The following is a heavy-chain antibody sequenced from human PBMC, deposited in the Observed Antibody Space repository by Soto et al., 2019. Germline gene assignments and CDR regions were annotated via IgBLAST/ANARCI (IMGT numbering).Heavy chain of an antibody. V-gene: IGHV1-24*01. CDR2: FDPEDGET. J-gene: IGHJ3*02. CDR3: ATDYYYDSSGDRAFDI. Sequence: ASVKVSCKVSGYTLTELSMHWVRQAPGKGLEWMGGFDPEDGETIYAQKFQGRVTMTEDTSTDTAYMELSSLRSEDTAVYYWATDYYYDSSGDRAFDIWGQGTMVTVSS. CDR1: GYTLTELS. D-gene: IGHD3-22*01.